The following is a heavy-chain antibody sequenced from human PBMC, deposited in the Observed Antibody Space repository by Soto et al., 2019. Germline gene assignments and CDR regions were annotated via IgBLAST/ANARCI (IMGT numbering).Heavy chain of an antibody. Sequence: GESLKISCRASGYDFTSYWISWVRQMPGKGLEWMGRIDPSDSYANYSPSFQGHVTISADKSISTAYLQWSSLKASDTAMYYCARHGWEIGAFDIWGQGTVVTVSS. J-gene: IGHJ3*02. V-gene: IGHV5-10-1*01. CDR3: ARHGWEIGAFDI. CDR1: GYDFTSYW. CDR2: IDPSDSYA. D-gene: IGHD1-26*01.